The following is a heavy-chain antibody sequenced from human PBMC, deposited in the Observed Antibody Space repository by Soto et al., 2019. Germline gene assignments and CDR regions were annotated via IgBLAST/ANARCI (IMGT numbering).Heavy chain of an antibody. CDR2: INHVGSEI. D-gene: IGHD7-27*01. J-gene: IGHJ4*02. Sequence: EAQLVESGGGLVQPGGSLRLSCAASGFTFSSSWMSWVRQAPGKRLEWVADINHVGSEILYVDSVKGRFTVSRDNTKNSVYLQMNSLRVEDTALYYFARDPAWGSLDYWGLGTLVTVSS. CDR1: GFTFSSSW. V-gene: IGHV3-7*01. CDR3: ARDPAWGSLDY.